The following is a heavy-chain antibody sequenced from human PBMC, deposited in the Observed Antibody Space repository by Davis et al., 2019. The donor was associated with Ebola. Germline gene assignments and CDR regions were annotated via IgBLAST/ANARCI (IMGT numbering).Heavy chain of an antibody. J-gene: IGHJ3*02. Sequence: PGGSLRLSCTVSGVSISNYYWSWIRQPAGKGLEWIGRIYTSGSTNYNPSLKSRVIMSVDMSKNQLSLNLSSVTAADTAVYYCARNGGADAFDIWGQGTMVTVSS. V-gene: IGHV4-4*07. CDR2: IYTSGST. CDR3: ARNGGADAFDI. CDR1: GVSISNYY. D-gene: IGHD3-16*01.